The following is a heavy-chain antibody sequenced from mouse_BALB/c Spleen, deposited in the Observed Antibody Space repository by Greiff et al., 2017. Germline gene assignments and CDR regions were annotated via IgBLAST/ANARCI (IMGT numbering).Heavy chain of an antibody. CDR2: IWGDGST. Sequence: QVQLKESGPGLVAPSQSLSITCSVSGFSLTGYCVNWVRQPPGKGLEWLGIIWGDGSTDYNSALKSRLSISKDNSKSQVFLQMNSLQTDDTARYYCARVDYPFAYWGQGTLVTVSA. CDR1: GFSLTGYC. CDR3: ARVDYPFAY. V-gene: IGHV2-6-7*01. J-gene: IGHJ3*01. D-gene: IGHD2-4*01.